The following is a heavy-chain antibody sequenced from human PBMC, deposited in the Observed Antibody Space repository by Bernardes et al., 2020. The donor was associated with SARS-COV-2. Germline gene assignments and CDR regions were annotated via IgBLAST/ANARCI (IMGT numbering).Heavy chain of an antibody. V-gene: IGHV3-23*01. CDR3: AKVLYPKHSDYDPRIVGVDV. J-gene: IGHJ6*02. CDR2: ISGSGSGT. CDR1: GVTFIRYA. Sequence: GGSLRLSCVVSGVTFIRYAMIWFRQAPGKGLEWVSSISGSGSGTYYADSVRGRLTISRDNSKSTMFLQMDSLRAEDTAIYYCAKVLYPKHSDYDPRIVGVDVWGQGTTVTVSS. D-gene: IGHD5-12*01.